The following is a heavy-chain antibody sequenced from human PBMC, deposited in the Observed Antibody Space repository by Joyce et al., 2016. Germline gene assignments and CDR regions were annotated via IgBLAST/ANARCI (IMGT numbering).Heavy chain of an antibody. CDR1: GGAISSAHW. CDR2: IYLGGGT. J-gene: IGHJ5*01. Sequence: QVQLQESGPGLVKPSGTLSLTCAVSGGAISSAHWWSWVRQPPGKGLGWIGEIYLGGGTTYNPSLMSRVTISVDKSKNQLSLKMNSVTAADTAVYYCARNGAYSQDSWGQGTLVTVSS. D-gene: IGHD5-12*01. V-gene: IGHV4-4*02. CDR3: ARNGAYSQDS.